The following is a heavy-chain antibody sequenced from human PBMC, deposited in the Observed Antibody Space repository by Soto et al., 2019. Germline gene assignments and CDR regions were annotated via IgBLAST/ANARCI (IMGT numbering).Heavy chain of an antibody. J-gene: IGHJ4*02. V-gene: IGHV1-69*12. CDR1: GGTFSSYA. CDR3: AGVGAVADPRELPLDY. D-gene: IGHD6-19*01. Sequence: QVQLVQSGAEVKKPGSSVKVSCKASGGTFSSYAISWVRQAPGQGLEWMGGIIPIFGTANYAQKFQGRVTITADESARSAYMELSSLRSEDTAVYYCAGVGAVADPRELPLDYWGQGTLVTVSS. CDR2: IIPIFGTA.